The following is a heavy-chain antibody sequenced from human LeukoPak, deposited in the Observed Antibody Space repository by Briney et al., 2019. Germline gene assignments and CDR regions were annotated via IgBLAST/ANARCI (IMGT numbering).Heavy chain of an antibody. CDR3: ARVPDFSSNSPGGMDV. D-gene: IGHD2-2*01. CDR1: GGSFSGYY. CDR2: INHSGST. J-gene: IGHJ6*02. Sequence: PSETLSLTCAVYGGSFSGYYWSWIRQPPVKGLEWIGEINHSGSTNYNPSLKSRVTISLDTSKNQFSLKLSSVTAADAAVYYCARVPDFSSNSPGGMDVWGQGTTVTVSS. V-gene: IGHV4-34*01.